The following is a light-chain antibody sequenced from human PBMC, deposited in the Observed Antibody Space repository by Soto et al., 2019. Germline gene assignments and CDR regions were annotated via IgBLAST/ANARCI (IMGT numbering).Light chain of an antibody. J-gene: IGKJ2*01. CDR1: QSVHKN. CDR2: GAS. CDR3: HHYNNGIYA. V-gene: IGKV3-15*01. Sequence: EIVMTQSPATLSVSPGERATLSCRASQSVHKNLAWYQQKPGQAPRLLIYGASTRATGIPARFSGSGSGTEITLNVSGLRSEEFAVDFCHHYNNGIYAFVRGNKLEIK.